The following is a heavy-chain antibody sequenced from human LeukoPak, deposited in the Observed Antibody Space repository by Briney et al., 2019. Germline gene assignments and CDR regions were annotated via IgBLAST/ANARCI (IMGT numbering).Heavy chain of an antibody. V-gene: IGHV4-39*01. D-gene: IGHD1/OR15-1a*01. CDR1: GGSISSSSYY. CDR2: IYYSGST. CDR3: ASQPRETKPNWFDP. J-gene: IGHJ5*02. Sequence: KPSETLSLTCTVSGGSISSSSYYWGWIRQPLGKGLEWIGSIYYSGSTYYNPSLKSRVTISVDTSKNQFSLKLSSVTAADTAVYYCASQPRETKPNWFDPWGQGTLVTVSS.